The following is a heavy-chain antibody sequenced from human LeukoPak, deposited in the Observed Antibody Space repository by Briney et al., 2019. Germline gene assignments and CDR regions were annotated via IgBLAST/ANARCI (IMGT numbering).Heavy chain of an antibody. CDR3: ARFRSSSSWDS. V-gene: IGHV5-51*01. D-gene: IGHD6-6*01. J-gene: IGHJ4*02. CDR2: IYPGDSDT. Sequence: GESLKISCKGSGYSFANYWIAWVRQMPGKGLECMGIIYPGDSDTRYSPSFQGQVTISADKSISTAYLQWSSLKASDTAMYYCARFRSSSSWDSWGQGTLVTVSS. CDR1: GYSFANYW.